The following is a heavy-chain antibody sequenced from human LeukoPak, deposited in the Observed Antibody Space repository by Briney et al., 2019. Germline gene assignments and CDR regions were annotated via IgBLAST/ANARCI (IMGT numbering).Heavy chain of an antibody. Sequence: PGGSLRLSCAASGFTFSSYAMSWVRQAPGKGLEWVSAISGSGGSTYYADSVKGRFTISRDNSKNTLYLQMNSLRAEDTAVYYCAKGQNYDFWSGYYYYGMDVWGQGTTVTVSS. CDR2: ISGSGGST. V-gene: IGHV3-23*01. CDR1: GFTFSSYA. CDR3: AKGQNYDFWSGYYYYGMDV. D-gene: IGHD3-3*01. J-gene: IGHJ6*02.